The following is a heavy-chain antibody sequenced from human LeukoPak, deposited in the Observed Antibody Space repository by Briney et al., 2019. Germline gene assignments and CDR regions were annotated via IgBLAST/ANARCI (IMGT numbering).Heavy chain of an antibody. Sequence: SETLSLTCTVSGGSISSSNNYWGWIRQPPGKGLEWIGNIYYSGSSYHNPSLKSRVTISVDTSRNQFSLKLSSVTAADTAVYYCARVSDAFDIWGQGTMVTVSS. CDR2: IYYSGSS. J-gene: IGHJ3*02. CDR1: GGSISSSNNY. V-gene: IGHV4-39*01. CDR3: ARVSDAFDI.